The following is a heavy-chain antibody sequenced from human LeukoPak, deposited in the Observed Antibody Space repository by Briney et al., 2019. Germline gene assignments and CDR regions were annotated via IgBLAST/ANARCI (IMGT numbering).Heavy chain of an antibody. Sequence: ASVKVSCKASGYTFTGYYMHWVRQAPGQGLEWMGWINPNSGGTNYAQKFQGRVTMTRDTSISTAYMELSRLRSDDTAVYYCARRGDPYNYYYYMDVRGKRTTVTVSS. D-gene: IGHD3-10*01. V-gene: IGHV1-2*02. CDR3: ARRGDPYNYYYYMDV. CDR2: INPNSGGT. J-gene: IGHJ6*03. CDR1: GYTFTGYY.